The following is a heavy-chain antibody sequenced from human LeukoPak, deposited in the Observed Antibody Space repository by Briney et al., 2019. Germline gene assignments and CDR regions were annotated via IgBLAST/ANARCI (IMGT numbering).Heavy chain of an antibody. V-gene: IGHV3-30-3*01. J-gene: IGHJ4*02. CDR2: ISYDGSNK. Sequence: GRSLRLSCAASGFTFSSYAMHWVRQAPGKGLEWVAVISYDGSNKYYADSVKGRFNISRDNSKNTLYLQMNSLRAEDTAVYYCARGITYKYSGSYSFDYWGQGTLVTVSS. CDR3: ARGITYKYSGSYSFDY. D-gene: IGHD1-26*01. CDR1: GFTFSSYA.